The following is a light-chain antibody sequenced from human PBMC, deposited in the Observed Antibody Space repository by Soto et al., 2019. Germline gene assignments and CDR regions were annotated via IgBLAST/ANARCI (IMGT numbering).Light chain of an antibody. CDR2: LNSDGSH. V-gene: IGLV4-69*01. CDR3: QTWGSGIHVV. CDR1: SGHTSYA. Sequence: QLVLTQSPSASASLGASVKLTCTLSSGHTSYAIAWHQQQPGRGPRYLMKLNSDGSHNKGDAIPDRFSGSSSGAERYLTISSLQSEDEADYYCQTWGSGIHVVFGGGTKLTVL. J-gene: IGLJ2*01.